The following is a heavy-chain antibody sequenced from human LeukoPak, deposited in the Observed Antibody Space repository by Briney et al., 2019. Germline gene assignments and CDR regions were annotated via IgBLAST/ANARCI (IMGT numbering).Heavy chain of an antibody. CDR1: GFTFDDYA. CDR2: TSWNSGSI. Sequence: GGSLRLSCAASGFTFDDYAMHWVRQAPGKGLEWVSGTSWNSGSIGYADSVKGRFTISRDNAKNSLYLQMNSLRAGDTAVYYCARAGWYSGSYDYWGQGTLVTVSS. CDR3: ARAGWYSGSYDY. D-gene: IGHD1-26*01. V-gene: IGHV3-9*01. J-gene: IGHJ4*02.